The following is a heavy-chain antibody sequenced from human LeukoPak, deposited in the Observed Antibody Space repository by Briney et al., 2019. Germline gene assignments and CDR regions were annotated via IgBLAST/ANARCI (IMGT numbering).Heavy chain of an antibody. CDR3: AKATRGDIVVVPAASMDV. CDR2: ISGSGGST. Sequence: PGGSLRLSCAASGFTFSSYAMSWVRQAPGKGLEWVSAISGSGGSTYYADSVKGRFTISRDNSKNTLYLQMNSLRAEDTAVYYCAKATRGDIVVVPAASMDVWGKGTTVTVSS. CDR1: GFTFSSYA. J-gene: IGHJ6*03. D-gene: IGHD2-2*01. V-gene: IGHV3-23*01.